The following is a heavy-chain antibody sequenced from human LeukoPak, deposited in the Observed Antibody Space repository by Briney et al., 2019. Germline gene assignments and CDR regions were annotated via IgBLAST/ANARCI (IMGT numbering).Heavy chain of an antibody. V-gene: IGHV4-28*03. CDR3: ARVSLARGAPDYYFDY. D-gene: IGHD3-10*01. CDR2: IYYSGST. Sequence: PSDTLSLTCAVSDYSISTSNWWGWIRQPPGKGLEWVGYIYYSGSTYYNPSLKSRVTMSVDTSKNQFSLKLSSVTAADTAVYYCARVSLARGAPDYYFDYWGQGTLVTVSS. J-gene: IGHJ4*02. CDR1: DYSISTSNW.